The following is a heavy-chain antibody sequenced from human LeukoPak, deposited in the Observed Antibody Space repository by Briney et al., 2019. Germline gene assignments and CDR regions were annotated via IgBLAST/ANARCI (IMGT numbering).Heavy chain of an antibody. D-gene: IGHD1-26*01. CDR2: IRYDGSNK. V-gene: IGHV3-30*02. J-gene: IGHJ4*02. CDR1: GFTFSSYG. CDR3: ARDFGWELLRFDY. Sequence: PGGSLRLSCAASGFTFSSYGMHWVRQAPGKGLEWVAFIRYDGSNKYYADSVKGRFTISRDNSKNTLYLQMNSLRAEDTAVYYCARDFGWELLRFDYWGQGTLVTVSS.